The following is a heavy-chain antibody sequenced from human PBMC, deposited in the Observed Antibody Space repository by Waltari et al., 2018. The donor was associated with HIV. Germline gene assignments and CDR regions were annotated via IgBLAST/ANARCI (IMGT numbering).Heavy chain of an antibody. CDR1: GGSISSGDYY. D-gene: IGHD3-3*01. Sequence: QVQLQESGPGLVKPSQTLSLTCTVSGGSISSGDYYWSWISQPPGKGLEWIGYIYYSGRTYYNPSLKSRVTISGDTSKNQFSLKLSSVTAADTAVYYCARPMGIFGVVASGMDVWGQGTTVTVSS. CDR2: IYYSGRT. J-gene: IGHJ6*02. CDR3: ARPMGIFGVVASGMDV. V-gene: IGHV4-30-4*01.